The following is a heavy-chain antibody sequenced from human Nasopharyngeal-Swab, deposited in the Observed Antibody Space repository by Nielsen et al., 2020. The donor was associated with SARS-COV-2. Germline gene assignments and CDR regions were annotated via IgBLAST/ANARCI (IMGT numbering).Heavy chain of an antibody. CDR2: ISAYNGNT. Sequence: ASVKVSCKASGYTFTSYGISWVRQAPGQGLEWMGWISAYNGNTNYAQKLQGRVTMTTDTSTSTAYMELRSLRSDDTAVYYCASTAHYDFWSGYHTLYGMDVWGQGTTVTVSS. CDR3: ASTAHYDFWSGYHTLYGMDV. J-gene: IGHJ6*02. V-gene: IGHV1-18*01. CDR1: GYTFTSYG. D-gene: IGHD3-3*01.